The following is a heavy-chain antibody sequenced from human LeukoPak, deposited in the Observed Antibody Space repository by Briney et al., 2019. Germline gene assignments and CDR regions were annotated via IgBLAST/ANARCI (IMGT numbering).Heavy chain of an antibody. CDR2: FDPEDGET. CDR3: ATDSNIVATINPFGNYYYYGMDV. D-gene: IGHD5-12*01. J-gene: IGHJ6*02. CDR1: GYTXTELS. V-gene: IGHV1-24*01. Sequence: ASVKVSCKVSGYTXTELSMHWVRQAPGKGLEWMGGFDPEDGETIYAQKFQGRVTMTEDTSTDTAYMELSSLRSEDTAVYYCATDSNIVATINPFGNYYYYGMDVWGQGTTVTVSS.